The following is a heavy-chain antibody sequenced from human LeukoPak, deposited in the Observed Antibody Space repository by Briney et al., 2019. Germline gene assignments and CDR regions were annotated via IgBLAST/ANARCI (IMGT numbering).Heavy chain of an antibody. V-gene: IGHV3-30*02. CDR1: GFTSSSYG. Sequence: PGGSLRLSCAASGFTSSSYGMHWVRQAPGKGLEWVAFIRYDGSNKYYADSVKGRFTISRDNAKNSLYPQMNSLRAEDTAVYYCARDLIVVVPAAHDAFDIWGQGTMVTVSS. J-gene: IGHJ3*02. CDR3: ARDLIVVVPAAHDAFDI. CDR2: IRYDGSNK. D-gene: IGHD2-2*01.